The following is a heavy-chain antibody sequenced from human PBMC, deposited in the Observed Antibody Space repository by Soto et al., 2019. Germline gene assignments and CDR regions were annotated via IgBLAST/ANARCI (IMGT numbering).Heavy chain of an antibody. V-gene: IGHV3-33*01. J-gene: IGHJ5*02. CDR2: IWHDGNEK. CDR3: AREFGQYGNYRFDP. CDR1: GFTFSDHG. Sequence: QVQLVESGGGVVQPGRSLRLSCAASGFTFSDHGMHWVRQTPGKGLEWVAVIWHDGNEKYYADSAKGRFTVSRDNSKNALYLQMNSLRAEDTALYYCAREFGQYGNYRFDPWGQGTLVAVSS. D-gene: IGHD3-16*01.